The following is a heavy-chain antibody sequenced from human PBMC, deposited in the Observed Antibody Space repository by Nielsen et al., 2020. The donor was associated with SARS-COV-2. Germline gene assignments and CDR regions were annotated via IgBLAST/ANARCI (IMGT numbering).Heavy chain of an antibody. CDR2: IRSKANSYAT. V-gene: IGHV3-73*01. J-gene: IGHJ6*02. D-gene: IGHD2-15*01. Sequence: GGSLRLSCSASGFTFSSYAMHWVRQASGKGLEWVGRIRSKANSYATAYAASVKGRFTISRDDSKNTAYLQMNSLKTEDTAVYYCTRPTGYCSGGSCPVGMDVWGQGTTVTVSS. CDR1: GFTFSSYA. CDR3: TRPTGYCSGGSCPVGMDV.